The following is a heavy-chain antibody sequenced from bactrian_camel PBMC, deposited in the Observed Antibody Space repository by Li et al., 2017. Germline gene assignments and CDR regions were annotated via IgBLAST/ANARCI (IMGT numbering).Heavy chain of an antibody. CDR2: LASGGST. J-gene: IGHJ4*01. D-gene: IGHD1*01. CDR1: GHTGRMYC. CDR3: AADRLFVRIQRLVDDYQY. Sequence: HVQLVESGGGLVQAGGSLRLSCGSSSGHTGRMYCMAWFRLAPGKEREGVVALASGGSTWYADSVKGRFTISQDNAKNTVYLQMNSLQPEDTAMYYCAADRLFVRIQRLVDDYQYWGQGTQVTVS. V-gene: IGHV3S53*01.